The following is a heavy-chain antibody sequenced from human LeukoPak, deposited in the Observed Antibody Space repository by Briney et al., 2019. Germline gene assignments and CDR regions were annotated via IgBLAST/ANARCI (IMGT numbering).Heavy chain of an antibody. CDR1: GYSFTSYW. Sequence: GESLKISRKGSGYSFTSYWIGWVRQLPGKGLEWMGIIYPGDSDTRYSPSFQGQVTISADKSISTAYLQWSSLKASDTAMYYCARQRARTPYGMDVWGQGTTVTVSS. V-gene: IGHV5-51*01. CDR3: ARQRARTPYGMDV. CDR2: IYPGDSDT. J-gene: IGHJ6*02. D-gene: IGHD1-14*01.